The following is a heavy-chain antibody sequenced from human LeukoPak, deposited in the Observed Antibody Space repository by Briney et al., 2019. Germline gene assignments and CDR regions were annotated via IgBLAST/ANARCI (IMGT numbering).Heavy chain of an antibody. D-gene: IGHD3-22*01. Sequence: ASVNVSCKASGYTFTGYHMHWVRQAPGQGLEWMGRINAYNGNTNYAQNLQGRATLTTDTSTNTAYMELRSLRSDDTAVYYCARAFYDSSGYYLDYWGQGTLVTVSS. CDR3: ARAFYDSSGYYLDY. J-gene: IGHJ4*02. CDR1: GYTFTGYH. CDR2: INAYNGNT. V-gene: IGHV1-18*04.